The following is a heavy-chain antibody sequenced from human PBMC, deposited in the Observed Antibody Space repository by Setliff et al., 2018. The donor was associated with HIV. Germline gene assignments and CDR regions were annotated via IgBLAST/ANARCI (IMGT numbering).Heavy chain of an antibody. Sequence: SETLSLTCAVYGGSFSGYYWTWIRQGPGKGLEWIGEITDSGGSKYNPSLESRVTISVDTSKNQFSLNLTSVTVADTGIYYCASPYSGSYSGFQYWGQGTLVTVSS. CDR2: ITDSGGS. CDR1: GGSFSGYY. D-gene: IGHD1-26*01. V-gene: IGHV4-34*01. CDR3: ASPYSGSYSGFQY. J-gene: IGHJ1*01.